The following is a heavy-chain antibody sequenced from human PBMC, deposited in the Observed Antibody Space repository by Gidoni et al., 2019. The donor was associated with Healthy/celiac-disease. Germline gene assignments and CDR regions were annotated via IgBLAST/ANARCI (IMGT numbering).Heavy chain of an antibody. J-gene: IGHJ4*02. CDR1: CGSISSGGYY. CDR3: ARAPVRITMIELYQYYFDY. V-gene: IGHV4-31*03. Sequence: QVQLQESGPGLVKPSQTLSLTCTVSCGSISSGGYYWSWIRQHPGKGLEWIGYIYYSGSTYYNPSLKSRVTISVDTSKNQFSLKLSSVTAADTAVYYCARAPVRITMIELYQYYFDYWGQGTLVTVSS. D-gene: IGHD3-22*01. CDR2: IYYSGST.